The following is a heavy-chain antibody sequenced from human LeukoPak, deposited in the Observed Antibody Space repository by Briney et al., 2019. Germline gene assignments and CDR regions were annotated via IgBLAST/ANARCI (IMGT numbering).Heavy chain of an antibody. V-gene: IGHV3-33*01. CDR3: ARAYGGKTRAQLIHYYYYGMDV. CDR1: GFTFSSYG. J-gene: IGHJ6*02. D-gene: IGHD4-23*01. CDR2: IWYDGSNK. Sequence: GGSLRLSSAASGFTFSSYGMHWVRQAPGKGLEWVAVIWYDGSNKYYADSVKGRFTISRDNSKNTLYLQMNSLRAEDTAVYYCARAYGGKTRAQLIHYYYYGMDVWGQGTTVTVSS.